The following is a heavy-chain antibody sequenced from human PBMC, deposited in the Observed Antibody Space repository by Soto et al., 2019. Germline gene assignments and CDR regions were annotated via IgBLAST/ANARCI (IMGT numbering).Heavy chain of an antibody. CDR1: GGSFSGYY. CDR3: ARSPAPRGLAAAAAGTRREAFDI. CDR2: INHSGST. J-gene: IGHJ3*02. Sequence: PSETLSLTCAVYGGSFSGYYWSWIRQPPGKGLEWIGEINHSGSTNYNPSLKSRVTISVDTSKNQFSLKLSSVTAADTAVYYCARSPAPRGLAAAAAGTRREAFDIWGQGTMVTVSS. D-gene: IGHD6-13*01. V-gene: IGHV4-34*01.